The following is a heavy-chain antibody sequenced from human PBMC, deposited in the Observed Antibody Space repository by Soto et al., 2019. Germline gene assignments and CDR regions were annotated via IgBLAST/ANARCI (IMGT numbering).Heavy chain of an antibody. CDR1: GGSITSNY. Sequence: PSETLSLTCTVSGGSITSNYWTWIRQPPGKGLEWIGYIYYSGSTNYNPSLKSRVTISADTSRNQFSLKLRSVTAPDTAVYYCARDTRYYYGRDVWGQGTTVTVSS. D-gene: IGHD2-15*01. V-gene: IGHV4-59*01. CDR2: IYYSGST. J-gene: IGHJ6*02. CDR3: ARDTRYYYGRDV.